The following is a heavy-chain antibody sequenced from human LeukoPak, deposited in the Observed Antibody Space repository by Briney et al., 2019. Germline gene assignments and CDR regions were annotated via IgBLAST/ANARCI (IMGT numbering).Heavy chain of an antibody. D-gene: IGHD3-10*01. J-gene: IGHJ4*02. V-gene: IGHV7-4-1*02. CDR3: AREDGFYFDS. CDR1: GYTFRNYA. CDR2: INTNTGDP. Sequence: ASVKVSCKTSGYTFRNYAISWVRQAPGQGLEYMGWINTNTGDPTYAQGFTGRFVFSLDTSVTTAYLQITSLKAEDTAVYYCAREDGFYFDSWGQGTLVTVSS.